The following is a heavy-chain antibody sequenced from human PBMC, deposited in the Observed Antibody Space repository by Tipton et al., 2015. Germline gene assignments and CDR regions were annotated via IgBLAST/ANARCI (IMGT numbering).Heavy chain of an antibody. CDR3: ARIRGRYVLDH. Sequence: GLVKPSETLSLTCTVSGGSISSHYWSWIRQSPGKGLEWIGYISYSGTTNYNPSLESRVTISVDTSKNQFFLRVTSVTAADTAVYYCARIRGRYVLDHWGQGTLVTVSS. V-gene: IGHV4-59*11. CDR1: GGSISSHY. CDR2: ISYSGTT. D-gene: IGHD3-16*01. J-gene: IGHJ4*02.